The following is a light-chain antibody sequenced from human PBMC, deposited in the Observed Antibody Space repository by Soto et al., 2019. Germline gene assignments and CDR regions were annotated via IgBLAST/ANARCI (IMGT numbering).Light chain of an antibody. CDR1: SSDVGGHNY. CDR3: SSFSSSSTLYV. J-gene: IGLJ1*01. V-gene: IGLV2-14*01. Sequence: QSALTQPASVSGSPGQSITISCTGTSSDVGGHNYVSWYQHHADKAPKLMIYEVSNRPSGVSNRFSGSKSGNTASLTIYGLQAEDDADYYCSSFSSSSTLYVFGTGTKVTVL. CDR2: EVS.